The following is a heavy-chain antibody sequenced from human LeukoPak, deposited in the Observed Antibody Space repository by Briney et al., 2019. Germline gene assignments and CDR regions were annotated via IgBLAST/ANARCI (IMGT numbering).Heavy chain of an antibody. J-gene: IGHJ4*02. D-gene: IGHD4-11*01. V-gene: IGHV4-61*01. Sequence: SETLSLTCTVSGGSVSSGSYYWSWIRQPPGKGLEWIGYIYYSGSTNYNPSLKSRVTISVDTSKNQFSLKLSSVTAADTAVYYCARGMTTRSDYWGQGTLVTVSS. CDR2: IYYSGST. CDR3: ARGMTTRSDY. CDR1: GGSVSSGSYY.